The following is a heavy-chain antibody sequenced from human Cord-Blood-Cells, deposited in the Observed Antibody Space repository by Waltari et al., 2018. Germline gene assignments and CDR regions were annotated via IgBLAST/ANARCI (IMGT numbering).Heavy chain of an antibody. D-gene: IGHD6-13*01. CDR1: GFTVSSNY. V-gene: IGHV3-53*04. CDR3: ARDLGNY. Sequence: EVQLVESGGGLVQPGGSLRLSCAASGFTVSSNYMSWVRQAPGKGREWVSVIYGVGTTYSAASVKGRFTISRNNSKNPLYLQMNSLRAEATAVYYCARDLGNYWGQGTLVTVSS. J-gene: IGHJ4*02. CDR2: IYGVGTT.